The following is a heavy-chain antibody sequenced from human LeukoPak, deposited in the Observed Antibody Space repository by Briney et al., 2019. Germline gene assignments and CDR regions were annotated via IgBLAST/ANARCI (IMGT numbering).Heavy chain of an antibody. CDR1: GFTFSNYA. D-gene: IGHD4-11*01. J-gene: IGHJ4*02. V-gene: IGHV3-48*02. CDR3: AGQTVTYDF. Sequence: PGGSLRLSCAAAGFTFSNYAMNWVRQAPGKGLEWVSYISSSGTTYYADSLKGRFTISRDNARNSLYLQMNSLRDEDTAVYYCAGQTVTYDFRGQGTLVTVSS. CDR2: ISSSGTT.